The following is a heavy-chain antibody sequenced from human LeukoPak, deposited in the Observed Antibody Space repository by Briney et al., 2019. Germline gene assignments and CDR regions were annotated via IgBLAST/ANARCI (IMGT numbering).Heavy chain of an antibody. Sequence: SETLSLTCAVYGGSFSGYYWSWIRQPPGKGLEWIGEINQSGNSKYKSSLKSRVTISVDTSKNQFSLKVRSVTAADTAVYYCARGREKQQLEPWSRGPMSYFDYWGQGSLVTVSS. J-gene: IGHJ4*02. V-gene: IGHV4-34*01. CDR1: GGSFSGYY. CDR2: INQSGNS. CDR3: ARGREKQQLEPWSRGPMSYFDY. D-gene: IGHD6-13*01.